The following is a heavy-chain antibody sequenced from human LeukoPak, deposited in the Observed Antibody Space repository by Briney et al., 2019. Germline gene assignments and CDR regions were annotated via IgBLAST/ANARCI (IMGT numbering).Heavy chain of an antibody. D-gene: IGHD3-10*01. CDR2: ISSSGSSI. Sequence: GGSLRLSCTASGFNFNDYYMSWIRQAPGKGLEWISYISSSGSSIDYADSVKGRFTISRDNAKNSLYLQMNSLRAEDTAVYYCARDSGTTGEVKFDPWGQGTLVTVSS. CDR1: GFNFNDYY. CDR3: ARDSGTTGEVKFDP. J-gene: IGHJ5*02. V-gene: IGHV3-11*01.